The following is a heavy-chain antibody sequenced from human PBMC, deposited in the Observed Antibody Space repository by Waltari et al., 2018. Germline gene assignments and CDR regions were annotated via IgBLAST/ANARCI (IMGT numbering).Heavy chain of an antibody. Sequence: EVQLLESGGGLAQPGGSLRLSCASSEFTFSDYARSRVSQAPGKGWEWLSVVYSGVRTQNYSDAVKGRFTISRDDSKKTMFLKMNSLRAEETAIEYCAKDLGGTDWSDYFDSWGQGTLIAVSS. CDR3: AKDLGGTDWSDYFDS. CDR2: VYSGVRTQ. D-gene: IGHD2-21*01. V-gene: IGHV3-23*03. J-gene: IGHJ4*02. CDR1: EFTFSDYA.